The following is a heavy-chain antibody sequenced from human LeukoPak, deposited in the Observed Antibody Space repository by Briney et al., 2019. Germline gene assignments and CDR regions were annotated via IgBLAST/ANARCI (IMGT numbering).Heavy chain of an antibody. CDR2: VYYSGST. V-gene: IGHV4-39*01. Sequence: SETLSLTCTVSGGFISSSSYYWGWIRQPPGKGLEWIGSVYYSGSTYYNPSLKSRVTMSVDTSKNQFSLKLSSVTAADTAVYYCARGGISGSYYKSSAPFDYWGQGTLVTVSS. D-gene: IGHD3-10*01. J-gene: IGHJ4*02. CDR3: ARGGISGSYYKSSAPFDY. CDR1: GGFISSSSYY.